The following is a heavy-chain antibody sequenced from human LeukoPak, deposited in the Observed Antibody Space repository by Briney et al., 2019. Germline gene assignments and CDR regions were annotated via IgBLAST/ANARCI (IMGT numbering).Heavy chain of an antibody. Sequence: ASVKVSCKASGYTFASYGISWVRQAPGQGLEWMGWISAYDGNTNYAQKFQGRVTITADESTSTAYMELSSLRSEDTAVYYCARTTTGYFDYWGQGTLVTVSS. D-gene: IGHD4-11*01. J-gene: IGHJ4*02. V-gene: IGHV1-18*01. CDR3: ARTTTGYFDY. CDR1: GYTFASYG. CDR2: ISAYDGNT.